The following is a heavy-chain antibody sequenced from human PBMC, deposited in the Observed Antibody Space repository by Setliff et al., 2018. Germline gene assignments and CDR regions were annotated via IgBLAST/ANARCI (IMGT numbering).Heavy chain of an antibody. V-gene: IGHV1-2*02. CDR3: AKQGDLAFDY. CDR1: GYPFVGYF. J-gene: IGHJ4*02. D-gene: IGHD3-16*01. CDR2: IDPKSGRT. Sequence: ASVKVSCKTSGYPFVGYFIYWMRQAPGQGLEWMGWIDPKSGRTKYAVKFQGRVTMTRDTSSSTIYMEVNSLTSDDTAVYFCAKQGDLAFDYWGQGTQVTVSS.